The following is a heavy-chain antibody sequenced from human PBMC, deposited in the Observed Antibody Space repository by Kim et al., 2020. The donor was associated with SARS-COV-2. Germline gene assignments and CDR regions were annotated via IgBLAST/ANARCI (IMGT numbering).Heavy chain of an antibody. D-gene: IGHD6-13*01. J-gene: IGHJ1*01. Sequence: GGSLRLSCAASGFTFSSYAMSWVRQAPGKGLEWVSGISGSGGSTYYADSVKGRFTISRDNSKNTLYLQMNSLRAEDTAVYYCATRTGFVRIAAANWGQGTLVTVSS. V-gene: IGHV3-23*01. CDR2: ISGSGGST. CDR3: ATRTGFVRIAAAN. CDR1: GFTFSSYA.